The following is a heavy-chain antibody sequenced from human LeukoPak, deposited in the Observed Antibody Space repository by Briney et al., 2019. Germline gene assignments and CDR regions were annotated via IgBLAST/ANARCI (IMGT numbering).Heavy chain of an antibody. J-gene: IGHJ3*02. D-gene: IGHD1-26*01. CDR1: GYNFATSG. V-gene: IGHV1-18*01. Sequence: ASVKVSCKAYGYNFATSGIGWVRQAPGQGLEWMGWISVYNGNTNYAQKLQGRVTMTIDTSTSTAYMELRSLRFDDTAVYYCARTIGSYSAFDIWGQGTMVTVSS. CDR2: ISVYNGNT. CDR3: ARTIGSYSAFDI.